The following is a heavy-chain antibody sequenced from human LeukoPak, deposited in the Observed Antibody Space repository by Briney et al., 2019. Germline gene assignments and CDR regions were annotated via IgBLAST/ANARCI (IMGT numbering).Heavy chain of an antibody. CDR3: ARGDGDYGWFDP. CDR2: IYYSGST. Sequence: SETLSLTCTVSGGSISSYYWSWIRQPPGNGLEWIGYIYYSGSTNYNPSLKSRVTISVDTSKNHFSLKLSSVTAADTAVYYCARGDGDYGWFDPWGQGTLVTVSS. V-gene: IGHV4-59*01. J-gene: IGHJ5*02. D-gene: IGHD4-17*01. CDR1: GGSISSYY.